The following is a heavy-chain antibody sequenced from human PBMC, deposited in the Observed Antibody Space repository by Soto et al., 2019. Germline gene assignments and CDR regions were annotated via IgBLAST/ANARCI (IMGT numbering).Heavy chain of an antibody. CDR1: GYTFTGYY. J-gene: IGHJ6*02. V-gene: IGHV1-2*02. CDR2: INPNSGGT. Sequence: QVQLVQSGAEVKKPGASVKVSCKASGYTFTGYYMHWVRQAPGQGLEWMGWINPNSGGTNYAQKFQGRVTMTRDTSISTAYMELSRLRSDDTAVYYCARTRALPYYYYGMDVWGQGTTVTVSS. CDR3: ARTRALPYYYYGMDV.